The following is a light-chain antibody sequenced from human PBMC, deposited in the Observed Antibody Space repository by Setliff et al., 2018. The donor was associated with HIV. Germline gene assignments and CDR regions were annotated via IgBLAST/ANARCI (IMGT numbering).Light chain of an antibody. CDR3: NSYTSSSTYV. J-gene: IGLJ1*01. V-gene: IGLV2-14*02. CDR1: TSDIGNFNL. CDR2: DVN. Sequence: QSVLTQPASVSGSPGQSITISCTGTTSDIGNFNLVSWYQQHPGKAPKLMIYDVNKRPSGVSNRFSGSKSGNTASLTISGLQAEDEADYYCNSYTSSSTYVFGTGTKGTVL.